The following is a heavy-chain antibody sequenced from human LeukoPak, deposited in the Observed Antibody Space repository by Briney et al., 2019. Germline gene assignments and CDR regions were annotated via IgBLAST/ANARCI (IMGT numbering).Heavy chain of an antibody. CDR2: ISYDGSNK. J-gene: IGHJ4*02. CDR1: GFTFSSYA. V-gene: IGHV3-30*04. D-gene: IGHD2-15*01. CDR3: ANLPSYCSGGSCYDY. Sequence: GGSLRLSCAASGFTFSSYAMHWVRQAPGKGLEWVAVISYDGSNKYYADSVKGRFTISRDNSKNTLYLQMNSLRAEDTAVYYCANLPSYCSGGSCYDYWGQGTLVTVSS.